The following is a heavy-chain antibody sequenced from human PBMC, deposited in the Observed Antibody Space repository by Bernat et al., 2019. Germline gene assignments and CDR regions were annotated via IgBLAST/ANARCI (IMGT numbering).Heavy chain of an antibody. CDR1: GFTFSSYG. Sequence: LVESGGGVVQPGRSLRLSCAASGFTFSSYGMHWVRQAPGKGLEWVAVIWYDGSNKYYADSVKGRFTISRDNSKNTLYLQMNSLRAEDTAVYYCARDPDSSSCDYWGQGTLVTVSS. CDR2: IWYDGSNK. D-gene: IGHD6-13*01. V-gene: IGHV3-33*01. CDR3: ARDPDSSSCDY. J-gene: IGHJ4*02.